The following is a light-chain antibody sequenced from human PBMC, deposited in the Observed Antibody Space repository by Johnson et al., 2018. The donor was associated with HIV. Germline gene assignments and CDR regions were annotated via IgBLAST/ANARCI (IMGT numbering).Light chain of an antibody. CDR1: SSTIGNNY. V-gene: IGLV1-51*02. CDR3: GTWDSSLSAGGV. J-gene: IGLJ1*01. CDR2: KNH. Sequence: QSVLTQPPSVSAAPGQKVTISCSGSSSTIGNNYVSWYQLLPGTPPKLLIFKNHARPSGIPDRLSGSKSGTSATLGIPGLHTGDEGYYSCGTWDSSLSAGGVFGTGTKFTVL.